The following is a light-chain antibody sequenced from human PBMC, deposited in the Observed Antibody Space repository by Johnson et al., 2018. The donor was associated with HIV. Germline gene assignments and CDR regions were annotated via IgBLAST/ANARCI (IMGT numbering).Light chain of an antibody. CDR2: DND. J-gene: IGLJ1*01. CDR3: GTWDTSLSAGGV. Sequence: SVLTQPPSVSAAPRQKVTISCSGSSSNIGKNYVSWYRHLPGTAPKLLIYDNDKRPSGIPDRFSASKSGSSATLGITGLQTGDEADYYCGTWDTSLSAGGVFGSGTKVTVL. V-gene: IGLV1-51*01. CDR1: SSNIGKNY.